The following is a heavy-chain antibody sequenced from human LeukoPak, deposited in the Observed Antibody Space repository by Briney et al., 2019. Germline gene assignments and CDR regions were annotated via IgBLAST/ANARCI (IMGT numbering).Heavy chain of an antibody. V-gene: IGHV3-48*01. CDR2: ISSSNSTI. J-gene: IGHJ4*02. D-gene: IGHD5-18*01. CDR3: ARDRAPEYSSSTYYFDY. CDR1: GFTFSSYS. Sequence: GGSLRLSCAASGFTFSSYSMNWVRQAPGKGLEWVSYISSSNSTIYYADSVKGRFTISRDNAKNSLYLQMNSLRAEDTAVYYCARDRAPEYSSSTYYFDYWGQGTLVTVSS.